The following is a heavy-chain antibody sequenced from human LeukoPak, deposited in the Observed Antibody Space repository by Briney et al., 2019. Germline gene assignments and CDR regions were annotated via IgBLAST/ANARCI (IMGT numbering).Heavy chain of an antibody. D-gene: IGHD6-19*01. V-gene: IGHV3-23*01. CDR1: GFTFSSYA. CDR2: ISGSGGST. J-gene: IGHJ3*02. Sequence: QSGGSLRLSCAASGFTFSSYAMSWVRQAPGKGLEWVSAISGSGGSTYYADSVKGRFTISRDNSKNTLYLQMCSLRAEDTAKYYCAKDTSGWYDLGSFDIWGQGTMVTVSS. CDR3: AKDTSGWYDLGSFDI.